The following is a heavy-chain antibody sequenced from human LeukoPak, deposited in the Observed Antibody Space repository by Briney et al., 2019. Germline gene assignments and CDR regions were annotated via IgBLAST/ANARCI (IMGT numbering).Heavy chain of an antibody. CDR3: ARGSSGWYRLRAFEI. J-gene: IGHJ3*02. V-gene: IGHV4-4*02. D-gene: IGHD6-19*01. Sequence: SGTLSLTCAVSGGSISSGNWWSWVRQPPGKGLEWIGEIYHSGSTIYNPALKSRVTISVGKSRNQFSLNLSSVTAADTAVYYCARGSSGWYRLRAFEIWGQGTMVTVSS. CDR2: IYHSGST. CDR1: GGSISSGNW.